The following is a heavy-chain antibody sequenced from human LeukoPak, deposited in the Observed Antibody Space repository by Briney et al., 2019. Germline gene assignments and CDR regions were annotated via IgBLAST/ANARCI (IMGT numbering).Heavy chain of an antibody. CDR2: IYQRVTA. V-gene: IGHV4-4*02. Sequence: SGTLSLTCSLSVDSHIGSDNWWRSVRQPPGGGLEWIGEIYQRVTANTNPSLKSRVPMSVDTSKAQFSLKLSSVTDADTAVYYIARTIGSGSYLDYWGRGTLVTVS. CDR3: ARTIGSGSYLDY. D-gene: IGHD3-10*01. J-gene: IGHJ4*02. CDR1: VDSHIGSDNW.